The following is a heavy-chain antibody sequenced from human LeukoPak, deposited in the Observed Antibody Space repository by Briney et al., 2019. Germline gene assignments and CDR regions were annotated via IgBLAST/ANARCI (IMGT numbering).Heavy chain of an antibody. V-gene: IGHV4-61*01. Sequence: PSETLSLTCTVSGGSVSSGSYYWSWIRQPPGKGLEWIGYIYYGGSTNYNPSLKSRVTISVDTSKNQFSLKLSSVTAADTAVYYCARDFGDDSSGYYVEYWGQGTLVTVSS. D-gene: IGHD3-22*01. J-gene: IGHJ4*02. CDR2: IYYGGST. CDR1: GGSVSSGSYY. CDR3: ARDFGDDSSGYYVEY.